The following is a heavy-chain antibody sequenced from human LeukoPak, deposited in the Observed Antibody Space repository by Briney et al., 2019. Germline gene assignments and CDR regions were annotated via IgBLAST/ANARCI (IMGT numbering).Heavy chain of an antibody. CDR2: ISGSGGST. J-gene: IGHJ4*02. CDR3: AKDRGTLVVVVIDFDY. Sequence: PGGSLRLSCAASGFTFSSYAMSWVRQAPGKGLEWVSAISGSGGSTYYADSVKGRFTISRDNSKNTLYLQMNSLRAEDTAVYYCAKDRGTLVVVVIDFDYWGQGTLVTVSS. CDR1: GFTFSSYA. D-gene: IGHD3-22*01. V-gene: IGHV3-23*01.